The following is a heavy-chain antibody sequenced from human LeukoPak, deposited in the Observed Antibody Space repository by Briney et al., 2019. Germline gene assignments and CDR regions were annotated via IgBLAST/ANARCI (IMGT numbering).Heavy chain of an antibody. V-gene: IGHV1-69*13. D-gene: IGHD1-7*01. J-gene: IGHJ6*03. Sequence: SVKVSCKASGYTFTGYYMHWVRQAPGQGLEWMGGIIPIFGTANYAQKFQGRVTITADESTSTAYMELSSLRSEDTAVYYCARQHCGITGTTSYYYYMDVWGKGTTVTVSS. CDR3: ARQHCGITGTTSYYYYMDV. CDR2: IIPIFGTA. CDR1: GYTFTGYY.